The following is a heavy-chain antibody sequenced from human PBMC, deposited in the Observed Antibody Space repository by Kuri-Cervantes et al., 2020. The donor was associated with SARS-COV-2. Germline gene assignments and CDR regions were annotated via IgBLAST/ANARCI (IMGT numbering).Heavy chain of an antibody. V-gene: IGHV3-30-3*01. CDR3: ARVTGGYCSSTSCSPPNYYYYMDV. D-gene: IGHD2-2*01. Sequence: GESLKISCAASGFTFSSYAMHWVRQAPGKGLEWVAVISYDGSNKYYADSVKGRFTISRDNAKNSLYLQMNSLRAEDTAVYYCARVTGGYCSSTSCSPPNYYYYMDVWGKGTTVTVSS. J-gene: IGHJ6*03. CDR2: ISYDGSNK. CDR1: GFTFSSYA.